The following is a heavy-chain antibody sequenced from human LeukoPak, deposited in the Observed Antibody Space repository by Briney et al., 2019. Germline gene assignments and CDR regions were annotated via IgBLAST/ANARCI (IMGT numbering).Heavy chain of an antibody. CDR2: IYYSGST. Sequence: PSETLSLTCTVSGGSISSYYWSWIRQPPGKGLEWIGYIYYSGSTNYNPSLKSRVTISVDTSKDQFSLKLSSVTAADTAVYYRARETYGMDVWGKGTTVTVSS. J-gene: IGHJ6*04. V-gene: IGHV4-59*01. CDR1: GGSISSYY. CDR3: ARETYGMDV.